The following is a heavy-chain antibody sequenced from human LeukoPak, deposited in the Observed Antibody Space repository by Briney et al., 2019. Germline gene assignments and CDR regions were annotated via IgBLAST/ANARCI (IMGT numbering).Heavy chain of an antibody. Sequence: GGSLRLSCAASGFTFSKVWMNWVRQAPGKGLEWVGCIKSKNDGGTADYAAPVKGRFTISRDDSKNTLYLQINSLKTEDTAVYYCTTSAFYWGQGTLVTVSS. CDR2: IKSKNDGGTA. CDR3: TTSAFY. V-gene: IGHV3-15*07. J-gene: IGHJ4*02. CDR1: GFTFSKVW.